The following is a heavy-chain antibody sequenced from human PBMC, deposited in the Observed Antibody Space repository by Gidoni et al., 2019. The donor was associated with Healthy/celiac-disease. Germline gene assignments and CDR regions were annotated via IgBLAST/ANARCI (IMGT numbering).Heavy chain of an antibody. V-gene: IGHV3-30*18. CDR2: ISYDGSNK. J-gene: IGHJ4*02. CDR3: AKDGYQLPIG. CDR1: GFTFSSYG. D-gene: IGHD2-2*01. Sequence: QVQLVESGGGVVQPGRSLRLSWTASGFTFSSYGMHWIRQAPGKGLEWVAVISYDGSNKYYADSVKGRFTISRDNSNNTRYLQMNSLRAEDTAVYYCAKDGYQLPIGWGQGTLVTVSS.